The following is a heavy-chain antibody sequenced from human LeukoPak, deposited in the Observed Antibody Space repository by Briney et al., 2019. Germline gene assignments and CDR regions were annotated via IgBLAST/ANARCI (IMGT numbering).Heavy chain of an antibody. CDR1: GFTFTSSA. Sequence: SVKVSCKASGFTFTSSAVQWVRQARGQRLEWIGWIVVGSGNTNYAQKFQERVTITRDMSTSTAHMELSSPRSEDTAVYYCAALAAAGTSRGAFDIWGQGTMVTVSS. CDR2: IVVGSGNT. J-gene: IGHJ3*02. D-gene: IGHD6-13*01. V-gene: IGHV1-58*01. CDR3: AALAAAGTSRGAFDI.